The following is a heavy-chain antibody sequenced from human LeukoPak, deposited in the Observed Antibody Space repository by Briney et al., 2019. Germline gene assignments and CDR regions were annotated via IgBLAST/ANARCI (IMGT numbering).Heavy chain of an antibody. CDR3: ARSRRLVITPSEAFDI. CDR2: IYYSGST. CDR1: GGSISSSSYY. D-gene: IGHD3-9*01. Sequence: SETLSLTCTVSGGSISSSSYYWGWIRQPPGEGLEWIGSIYYSGSTYYNPSLKSRVTISVDTSKNQFSLKLSSVTAADTAVYYCARSRRLVITPSEAFDIWGQGTMVTVSS. J-gene: IGHJ3*02. V-gene: IGHV4-39*07.